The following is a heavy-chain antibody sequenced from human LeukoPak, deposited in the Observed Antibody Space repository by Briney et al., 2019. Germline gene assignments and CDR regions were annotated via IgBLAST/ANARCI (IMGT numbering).Heavy chain of an antibody. Sequence: GGSLRLSCAASGFTFSSHYMNWVRQAPGKGLVWVSRINPDGSSTSYADSVKGRFTVSRDNAKNTLYLQMGSLSPEDTAIYYCTRHGLSPHYNWGQETLVTVSS. J-gene: IGHJ4*02. D-gene: IGHD3-10*01. CDR2: INPDGSST. CDR1: GFTFSSHY. CDR3: TRHGLSPHYN. V-gene: IGHV3-74*01.